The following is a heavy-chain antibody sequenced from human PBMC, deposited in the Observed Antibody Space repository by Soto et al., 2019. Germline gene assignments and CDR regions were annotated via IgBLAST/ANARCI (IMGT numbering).Heavy chain of an antibody. CDR1: GFTFSSYA. CDR2: ISGSGGST. Sequence: GGSLRLSCAASGFTFSSYAMSWVRQAPGKGLEWVSAISGSGGSTYYADSVKGRFTISRDNSKNTLYLQMNSLRAEDTAVYYCAKDGRDIVVVPAYYYYYYYMDVWGKGTTVTVSS. CDR3: AKDGRDIVVVPAYYYYYYYMDV. D-gene: IGHD2-2*01. J-gene: IGHJ6*03. V-gene: IGHV3-23*01.